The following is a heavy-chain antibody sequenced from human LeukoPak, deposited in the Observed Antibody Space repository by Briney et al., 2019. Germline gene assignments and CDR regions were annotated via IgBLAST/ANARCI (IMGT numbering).Heavy chain of an antibody. V-gene: IGHV1-3*01. Sequence: ASVKVSCKASGYTFTIYAMHWVRQAPGQRLEWMGWINAGNGSTKYSQKFQGRVTITRDTSASTAYMELSSPRSEDTAVYYCASSLYYDSSGYNFDYWGQGTLVTVSS. J-gene: IGHJ4*02. CDR1: GYTFTIYA. CDR3: ASSLYYDSSGYNFDY. D-gene: IGHD3-22*01. CDR2: INAGNGST.